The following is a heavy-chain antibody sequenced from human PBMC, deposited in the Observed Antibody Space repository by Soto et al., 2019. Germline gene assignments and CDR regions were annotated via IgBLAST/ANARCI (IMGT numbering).Heavy chain of an antibody. CDR3: AADPPRDAFDI. Sequence: SVKVSCKASGFTFTSSAVQWVRQARGQRLEWIGWIVVGSGSTNYAQKFQERVTITRDMSTSTAYMELSSLRSEDTAVYYCAADPPRDAFDIWGQGTMVTVSS. CDR2: IVVGSGST. CDR1: GFTFTSSA. V-gene: IGHV1-58*01. J-gene: IGHJ3*02.